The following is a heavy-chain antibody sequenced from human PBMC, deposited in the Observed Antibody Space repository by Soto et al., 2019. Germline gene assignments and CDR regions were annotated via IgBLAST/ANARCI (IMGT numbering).Heavy chain of an antibody. CDR3: ASLSRLEPRSAFDY. J-gene: IGHJ4*02. CDR1: GYIFTNYW. Sequence: PGESLKISCKGSGYIFTNYWIGWVRQMPGKGLEWMGIIYPGDSDTKYSSSFQGQVTISADKSINTAYLQWSSLKASDTAMYYCASLSRLEPRSAFDYWGQGTLVTVSS. V-gene: IGHV5-51*01. CDR2: IYPGDSDT. D-gene: IGHD1-1*01.